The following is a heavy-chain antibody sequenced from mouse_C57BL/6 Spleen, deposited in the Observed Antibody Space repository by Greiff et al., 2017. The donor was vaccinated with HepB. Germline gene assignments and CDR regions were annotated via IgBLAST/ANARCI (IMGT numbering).Heavy chain of an antibody. D-gene: IGHD1-1*01. CDR3: ARGENYYGSHWYFDV. CDR2: IDPSDSET. V-gene: IGHV1-52*01. CDR1: GYTFTSYW. J-gene: IGHJ1*03. Sequence: VQLQQPGAELVRPGSSVKLSCKASGYTFTSYWMHWVKQRPIQGLEWIGNIDPSDSETHYNQKFKDKATWTVDKSSSTAYMQLSSLTSEDSAVYYCARGENYYGSHWYFDVWGTGTTVTVSS.